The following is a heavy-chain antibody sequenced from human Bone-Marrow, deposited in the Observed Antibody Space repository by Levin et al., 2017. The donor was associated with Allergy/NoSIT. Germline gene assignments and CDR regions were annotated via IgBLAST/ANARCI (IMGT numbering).Heavy chain of an antibody. J-gene: IGHJ4*02. Sequence: GGSLRLSCAASGFTFSSYAIHWVRQVPGKGLEWVAVISNDGSTKSYADSVKGRFTISRDNSKNTLYLQMNSLRAEDTAVYYCARRGGSWYYFDYCGQGTLVTVSS. CDR1: GFTFSSYA. CDR3: ARRGGSWYYFDY. D-gene: IGHD6-13*01. V-gene: IGHV3-30-3*01. CDR2: ISNDGSTK.